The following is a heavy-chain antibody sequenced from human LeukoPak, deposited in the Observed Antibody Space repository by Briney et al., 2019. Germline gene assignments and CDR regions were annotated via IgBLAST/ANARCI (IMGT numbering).Heavy chain of an antibody. V-gene: IGHV4-61*01. CDR3: ARRRYYYDSTGYFYKNKTAFDI. CDR2: IYYSGST. D-gene: IGHD3-22*01. Sequence: PSETLSLTCIVSGGSVSSGSYYWSWIRQPPGKGLAWIGYIYYSGSTKYNPSLKSRVTISVDTSKNQFSLKLRSVSAADTAVYYCARRRYYYDSTGYFYKNKTAFDIWGQGTMVTVSS. CDR1: GGSVSSGSYY. J-gene: IGHJ3*02.